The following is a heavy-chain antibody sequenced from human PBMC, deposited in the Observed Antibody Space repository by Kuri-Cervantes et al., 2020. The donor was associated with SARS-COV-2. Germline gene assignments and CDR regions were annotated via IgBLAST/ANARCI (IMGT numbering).Heavy chain of an antibody. Sequence: GGSLRLSCAASGFTFSSYAMSWVRQAPGKGLEWVSAISGSGGSTYYADSVKGRFTISRDNSKNTLYLQMNSLRAEDTAVYYCAKDSPEIVVVSAAPLYFDLWGRGTLVTVSS. V-gene: IGHV3-23*01. CDR2: ISGSGGST. CDR3: AKDSPEIVVVSAAPLYFDL. D-gene: IGHD2-2*01. J-gene: IGHJ2*01. CDR1: GFTFSSYA.